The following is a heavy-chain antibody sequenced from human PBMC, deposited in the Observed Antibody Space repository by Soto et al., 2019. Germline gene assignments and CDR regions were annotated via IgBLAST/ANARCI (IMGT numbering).Heavy chain of an antibody. CDR3: ARDPVLRFLEWLPYGMDV. CDR1: GFTFSSYA. J-gene: IGHJ6*02. V-gene: IGHV3-30-3*01. CDR2: ISYDGSNK. Sequence: QVQLVESGGGVVQPGRSLRLSCAASGFTFSSYAMDWVRQAPGKGLEWVAVISYDGSNKYYADSVKGRFTISRDNSKNTLYLQMNSLRAEDTAVYYCARDPVLRFLEWLPYGMDVWGQGTTVTVSS. D-gene: IGHD3-3*01.